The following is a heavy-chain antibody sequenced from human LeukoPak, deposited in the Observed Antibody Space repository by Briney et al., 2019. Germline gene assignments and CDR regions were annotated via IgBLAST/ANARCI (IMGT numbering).Heavy chain of an antibody. Sequence: SETLSLTCTVSGGSISSYYWSWIRQPPGKGLEWIGYIYYSGSTNYNPSLKSRVTISVDTSKNQFSLKLSPVTAADTAVYYCARIKGYRHYYYMDVWGKGTTVTISS. J-gene: IGHJ6*03. CDR2: IYYSGST. CDR3: ARIKGYRHYYYMDV. V-gene: IGHV4-59*12. CDR1: GGSISSYY. D-gene: IGHD2-15*01.